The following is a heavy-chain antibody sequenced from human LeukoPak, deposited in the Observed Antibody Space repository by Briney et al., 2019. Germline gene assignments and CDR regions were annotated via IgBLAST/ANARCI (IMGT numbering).Heavy chain of an antibody. D-gene: IGHD2-2*01. CDR3: AKGDCSSTSCYVDY. Sequence: GGSLRLSCAASGFTFSSYGMHWVRQAPGKGLEWVAFIRYDGSNKYYADSVKGRFTISRDNSKNTLYLQMNSLRAEETAVYYCAKGDCSSTSCYVDYWGQGTLVTVSS. J-gene: IGHJ4*02. V-gene: IGHV3-30*02. CDR1: GFTFSSYG. CDR2: IRYDGSNK.